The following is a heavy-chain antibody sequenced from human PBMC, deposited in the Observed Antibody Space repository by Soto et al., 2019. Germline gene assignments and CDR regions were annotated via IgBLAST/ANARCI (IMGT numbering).Heavy chain of an antibody. V-gene: IGHV1-69*01. CDR3: ARSQGSSTSLEIYYYYYYGMDV. D-gene: IGHD2-2*01. CDR1: GGTFSSYA. Sequence: QVQLVQSGAEVKKPGSSVKVSCKASGGTFSSYAISWVRQAPGQGLEWMGGIIPISGTANYAQKFKGRVTINADESTSAVYMELSSLRSEDTAVYYCARSQGSSTSLEIYYYYYYGMDVWGQGTTVTVSS. CDR2: IIPISGTA. J-gene: IGHJ6*02.